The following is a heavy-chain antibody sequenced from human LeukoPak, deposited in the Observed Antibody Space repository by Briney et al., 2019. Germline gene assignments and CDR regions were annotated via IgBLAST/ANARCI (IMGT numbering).Heavy chain of an antibody. CDR1: GGSISSYY. Sequence: SETLSLTCTVSGGSISSYYWSWIRQPAGKGLEWIGRIYTSGSTNYNPSLKSRVTMSVDTSKNQFSLKLSSMTAADTAVYYCARGPRDWGVPAAMRAFDIWGQGTMVTVSS. J-gene: IGHJ3*02. CDR2: IYTSGST. D-gene: IGHD2-2*01. V-gene: IGHV4-4*07. CDR3: ARGPRDWGVPAAMRAFDI.